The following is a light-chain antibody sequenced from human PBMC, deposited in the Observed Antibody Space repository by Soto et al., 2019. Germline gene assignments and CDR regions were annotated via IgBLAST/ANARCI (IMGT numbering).Light chain of an antibody. CDR2: AAS. CDR1: QSISRS. CDR3: QQTYSIPWT. J-gene: IGKJ1*01. Sequence: DIPMTQSPSSLSASVGDRVTITRRPSQSISRSLSWYQQKPGKAPKLLIFAASSLQSGVASRFSGSGSGTDFTLTINSLQPEDFATYYCQQTYSIPWTFGQGTNVEVK. V-gene: IGKV1-39*01.